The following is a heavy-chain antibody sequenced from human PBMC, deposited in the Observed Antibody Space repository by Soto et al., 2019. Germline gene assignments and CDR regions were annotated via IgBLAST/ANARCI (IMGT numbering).Heavy chain of an antibody. CDR2: IVPVFGRT. V-gene: IGHV1-69*05. J-gene: IGHJ4*02. CDR1: GGTFSSYA. Sequence: QVQLVQSGAEVKKPGSSVKVSCKASGGTFSSYAVIWVRQAPGQGLEWMGGIVPVFGRTDYAQNFQGRVTIXXDESTTTAYMELSSLRSDDTATYYCASTGVGYTWIPRHFDYWGQGTLVTVTA. D-gene: IGHD1-1*01. CDR3: ASTGVGYTWIPRHFDY.